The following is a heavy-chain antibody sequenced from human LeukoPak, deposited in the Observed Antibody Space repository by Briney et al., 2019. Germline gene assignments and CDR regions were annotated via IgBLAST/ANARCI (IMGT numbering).Heavy chain of an antibody. Sequence: SETLSLTCTVSGGSISSSSYYWGWIRQPPGKGLEWIGSIYYSGSTYYNPSLKSRVTISVDTSKNQFSLKLSSVTAADTAVYYCASQLRFLEWLLYPSLGDYWGQGTLVTVSS. CDR1: GGSISSSSYY. CDR3: ASQLRFLEWLLYPSLGDY. D-gene: IGHD3-3*01. CDR2: IYYSGST. V-gene: IGHV4-39*07. J-gene: IGHJ4*02.